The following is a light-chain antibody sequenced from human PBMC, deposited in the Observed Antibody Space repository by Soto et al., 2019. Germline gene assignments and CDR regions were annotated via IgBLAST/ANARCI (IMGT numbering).Light chain of an antibody. CDR2: DAS. J-gene: IGKJ1*01. CDR3: QQRSNWPKT. Sequence: EIVLAQSPATLSLSPGERATLSCRASQSVSSFLAWYQQKPGQAPRLLIYDASKRAIGIPARFSGSGSGTDFTLTISSLEPEDVAVYYCQQRSNWPKTFGQGTKVEIK. V-gene: IGKV3-11*01. CDR1: QSVSSF.